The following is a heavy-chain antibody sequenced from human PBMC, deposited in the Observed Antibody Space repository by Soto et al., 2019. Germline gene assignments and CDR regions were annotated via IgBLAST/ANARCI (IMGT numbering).Heavy chain of an antibody. V-gene: IGHV4-31*03. CDR1: GGSISSGGYY. J-gene: IGHJ4*02. Sequence: QVQLQESGPGLVKPSQTLSLTCTVSGGSISSGGYYWSWIRQHPGKGLEWIGYIYYSGSTYYNPSLKSRVTIPVDTSKNQFSLKLSSVTAADTAVYYCARDGTPQYDSSGYYPRYYFDYWGQGTLVTVSS. CDR3: ARDGTPQYDSSGYYPRYYFDY. D-gene: IGHD3-22*01. CDR2: IYYSGST.